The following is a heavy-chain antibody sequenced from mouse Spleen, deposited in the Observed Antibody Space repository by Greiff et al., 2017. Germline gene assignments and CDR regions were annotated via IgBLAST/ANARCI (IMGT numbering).Heavy chain of an antibody. Sequence: QVQLKETGPGLVAPSQSLSITCTVSGFSLTSYGVHWVRQPPGKGLEWLVVIWSDGSTNYNSALKSRLSISKDNSKSQVFLKMNSLQTDDTAMYYCARQYYYGSSYGMDYWGQGTSVTVSS. D-gene: IGHD1-1*01. CDR3: ARQYYYGSSYGMDY. J-gene: IGHJ4*01. CDR1: GFSLTSYG. CDR2: IWSDGST. V-gene: IGHV2-6-1*01.